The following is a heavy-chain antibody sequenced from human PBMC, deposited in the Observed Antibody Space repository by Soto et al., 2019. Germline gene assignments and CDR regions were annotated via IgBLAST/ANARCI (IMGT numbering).Heavy chain of an antibody. CDR1: GGSIALTTYY. CDR2: VYYSGSA. V-gene: IGHV4-61*01. D-gene: IGHD2-2*01. Sequence: SETLSLTCTVSGGSIALTTYYWTWVRQPPGKGLEWIGYVYYSGSADYNPSLRSRVTISVDTSKNQFSLKLSSVTTADTAVYYCARLYGYCIRNSCHGHYAMDVWGQGTTVTVSS. CDR3: ARLYGYCIRNSCHGHYAMDV. J-gene: IGHJ6*02.